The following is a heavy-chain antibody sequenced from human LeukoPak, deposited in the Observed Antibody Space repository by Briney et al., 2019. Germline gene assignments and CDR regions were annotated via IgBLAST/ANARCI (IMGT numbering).Heavy chain of an antibody. CDR1: GFIFDDFG. J-gene: IGHJ4*02. D-gene: IGHD2-2*02. CDR2: INWNSGSI. CDR3: ARDGGYCSRTDCHTFDY. V-gene: IGHV3-20*04. Sequence: RPGGSLRLSCITSGFIFDDFGMAWVRQRPGKGLEWVSNINWNSGSIGYADPVKGRFTVSRDNAKNSLYLQMNSLRAEDTALYYCARDGGYCSRTDCHTFDYWGQGILVTVSS.